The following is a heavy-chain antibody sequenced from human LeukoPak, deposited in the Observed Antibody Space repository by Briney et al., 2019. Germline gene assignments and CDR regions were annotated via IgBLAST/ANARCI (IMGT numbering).Heavy chain of an antibody. CDR3: ASNGPLLSDTSRCYFDS. Sequence: SETLSLTCTVSGASISSYYWSWIRQPAGKGLEWIGRIYTSGSTNYNPSLKSRVTISVDTSKNQFSLKLSSVTAADTAVYYCASNGPLLSDTSRCYFDSWGQGTLVTVSS. V-gene: IGHV4-4*07. J-gene: IGHJ4*02. CDR1: GASISSYY. D-gene: IGHD3-22*01. CDR2: IYTSGST.